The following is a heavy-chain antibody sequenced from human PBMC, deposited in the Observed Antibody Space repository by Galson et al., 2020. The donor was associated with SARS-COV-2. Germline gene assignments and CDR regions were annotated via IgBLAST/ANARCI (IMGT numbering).Heavy chain of an antibody. J-gene: IGHJ6*02. V-gene: IGHV6-1*01. CDR2: TSYRSKWYN. D-gene: IGHD5-12*01. Sequence: SETLSLTCAISGDSVSSNSTAWNWIRQSPSRGLEWLGSTSYRSKWYNDYAVSVTSRITINPDTSKNQFSLQLNSVTPEDTAVYYCARESRYSGYDQPYYYYYGMDGWGQGTTVTVSS. CDR1: GDSVSSNSTA. CDR3: ARESRYSGYDQPYYYYYGMDG.